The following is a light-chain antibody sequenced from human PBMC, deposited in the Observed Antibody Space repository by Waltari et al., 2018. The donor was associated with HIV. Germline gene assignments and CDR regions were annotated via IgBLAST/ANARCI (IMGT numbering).Light chain of an antibody. CDR3: QQYTSYCD. Sequence: DIQMTQSPSTLAASVGDTVTITCRASRSISSWLAWYQQKPGKAPKLLIYRASSLESGVPSRFSGSGSGTEFTLTITSLQPDDFATDYCQQYTSYCDFGQGTKLEIK. CDR2: RAS. CDR1: RSISSW. J-gene: IGKJ2*01. V-gene: IGKV1-5*03.